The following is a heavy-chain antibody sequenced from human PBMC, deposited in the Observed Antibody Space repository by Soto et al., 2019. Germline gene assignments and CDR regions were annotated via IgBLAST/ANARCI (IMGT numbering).Heavy chain of an antibody. CDR1: GGTFSSYY. CDR2: IIPIFGTA. D-gene: IGHD1-26*01. Sequence: QVQLVQSGAEVKKPGSSVEVSCKASGGTFSSYYINWVRQAPGQGLEWMGEIIPIFGTANYAQKFHGRVTITADESTSTAYLELSRLRSEETAVYYCARDGGRHSGGIDYWGQGTLVTVSS. V-gene: IGHV1-69*01. J-gene: IGHJ4*02. CDR3: ARDGGRHSGGIDY.